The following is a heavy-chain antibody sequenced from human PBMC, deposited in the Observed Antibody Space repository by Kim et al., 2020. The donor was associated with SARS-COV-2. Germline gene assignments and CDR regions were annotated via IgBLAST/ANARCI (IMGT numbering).Heavy chain of an antibody. CDR3: TRFYVSGSRPFDY. CDR1: GGSVSSSSYY. V-gene: IGHV4-61*01. Sequence: SETLSLTCTVSGGSVSSSSYYWSWIRQPPGKELEWIGYIYHSGTTNYNPSIKSRVTISVDTSKNQFSLKLSSVTAADTAVYYCTRFYVSGSRPFDYWGQGTLVTVSS. D-gene: IGHD3-10*01. J-gene: IGHJ4*02. CDR2: IYHSGTT.